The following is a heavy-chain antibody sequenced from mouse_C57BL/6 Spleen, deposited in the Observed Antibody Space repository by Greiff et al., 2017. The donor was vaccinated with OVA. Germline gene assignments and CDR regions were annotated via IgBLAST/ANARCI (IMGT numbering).Heavy chain of an antibody. J-gene: IGHJ4*01. CDR2: IDPEDGDT. D-gene: IGHD1-1*01. CDR3: ARSGAVVSYYYAMDY. V-gene: IGHV14-1*01. Sequence: VQLKQSGAELVRPGASVKLSCTASGFNITDYYMHWVKQRPEQGLEWIGRIDPEDGDTEYAPKFQGKATMTADTSSSTAYMQLSSLTSEDSAVYFCARSGAVVSYYYAMDYWGQGTSVTVSS. CDR1: GFNITDYY.